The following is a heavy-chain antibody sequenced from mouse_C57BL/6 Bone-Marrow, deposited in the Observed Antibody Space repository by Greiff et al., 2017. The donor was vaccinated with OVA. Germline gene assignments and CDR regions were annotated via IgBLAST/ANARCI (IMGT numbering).Heavy chain of an antibody. D-gene: IGHD2-4*01. V-gene: IGHV1-18*01. CDR2: INSNNGGT. J-gene: IGHJ3*01. CDR1: GYTFTDYN. CDR3: ARGGYYDYDGGAWFAY. Sequence: DVKLQESGPALAKPGASVKIPCKASGYTFTDYNMDWVKQSHGKSLEWIGDINSNNGGTIYNQKFKGKATLTVDKSSSTAYMELRSLTSEDTAVYYCARGGYYDYDGGAWFAYWGQGTLVTVSA.